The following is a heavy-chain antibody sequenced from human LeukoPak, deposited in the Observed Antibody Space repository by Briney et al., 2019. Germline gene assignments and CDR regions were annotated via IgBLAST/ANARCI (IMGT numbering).Heavy chain of an antibody. V-gene: IGHV1-46*01. CDR2: INPSGGST. D-gene: IGHD3-10*01. Sequence: GASVKVSCKASGYTFTSYYMHWVRQAPGQGLEWMGIINPSGGSTSYAQKFQGRVTMTRDMSTSTVYMELSSLRSEDTAMYYCARDNSVGGIAWWFDPWGQGTLVTVSS. J-gene: IGHJ5*02. CDR1: GYTFTSYY. CDR3: ARDNSVGGIAWWFDP.